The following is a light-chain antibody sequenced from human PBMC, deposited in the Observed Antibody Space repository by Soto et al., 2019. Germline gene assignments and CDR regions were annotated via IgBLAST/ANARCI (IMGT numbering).Light chain of an antibody. CDR2: KAS. Sequence: DIQMTQSPSTPSASVGDRFTITCRASQSISSWLAWYQQKPGKAPKLLIYKASSLESGVPSRLSGSGSGTELNLTISRLQPDDFATYYCQKYNSYSWTFGQGTKVDIK. CDR3: QKYNSYSWT. V-gene: IGKV1-5*03. CDR1: QSISSW. J-gene: IGKJ1*01.